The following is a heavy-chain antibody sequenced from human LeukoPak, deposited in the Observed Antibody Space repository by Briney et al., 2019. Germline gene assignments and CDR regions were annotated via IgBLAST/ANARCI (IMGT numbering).Heavy chain of an antibody. CDR1: GGTSSSYA. V-gene: IGHV1-69*01. CDR3: ARGGKVVVPAAYFDL. Sequence: SVKVSCKASGGTSSSYAISWVRQAPGQGLEWMGGIVPIFGTANYAQKFQGRVTITADESTSTAYMELSSLRSEDTAVYYCARGGKVVVPAAYFDLWGRGTLVTVSS. D-gene: IGHD2-2*01. CDR2: IVPIFGTA. J-gene: IGHJ2*01.